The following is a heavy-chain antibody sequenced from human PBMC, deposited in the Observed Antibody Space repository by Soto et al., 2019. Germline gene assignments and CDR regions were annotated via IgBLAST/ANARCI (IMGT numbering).Heavy chain of an antibody. CDR3: ASYYCTSGTCYYFAY. CDR1: GGSINSYY. CDR2: IYYIGRT. V-gene: IGHV4-59*01. J-gene: IGHJ4*02. D-gene: IGHD2-2*01. Sequence: PSETLSLTCLVSGGSINSYYWSWIRQTPGKGLEWIGYIYYIGRTNYNPSLKSRVSFSVDTSKNQFSLKMSSVTAADTAVYYCASYYCTSGTCYYFAYWGQGTLVTVSS.